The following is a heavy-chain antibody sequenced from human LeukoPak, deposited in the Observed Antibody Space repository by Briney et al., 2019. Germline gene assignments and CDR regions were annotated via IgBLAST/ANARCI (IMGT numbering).Heavy chain of an antibody. CDR3: ARLAVAGMVAYDY. V-gene: IGHV1-2*02. J-gene: IGHJ4*02. CDR2: INPNSGGT. D-gene: IGHD6-19*01. CDR1: GYIFTGYY. Sequence: ASVKVSCKASGYIFTGYYMHWVRQAPGQGLEGMGWINPNSGGTNYAQKFQGRVTMTRDTSISTAYMELSRLRSDDTAVYYCARLAVAGMVAYDYWGQGTLVTVSS.